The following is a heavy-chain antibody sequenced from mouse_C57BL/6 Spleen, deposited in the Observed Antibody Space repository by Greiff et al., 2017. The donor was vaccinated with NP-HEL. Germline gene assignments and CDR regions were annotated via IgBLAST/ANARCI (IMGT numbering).Heavy chain of an antibody. Sequence: VQLQQSGAELVKPGASVKISCKASGYAFSSYWMNWVKQRPGKGLEWIGQIYPGDGDTNYNGKLKGKATLTADKSSSTAYMQLSSLTSEDSAVYFCARSGALYAMDYWGQGTSVTVSS. D-gene: IGHD1-1*02. V-gene: IGHV1-80*01. CDR1: GYAFSSYW. CDR3: ARSGALYAMDY. J-gene: IGHJ4*01. CDR2: IYPGDGDT.